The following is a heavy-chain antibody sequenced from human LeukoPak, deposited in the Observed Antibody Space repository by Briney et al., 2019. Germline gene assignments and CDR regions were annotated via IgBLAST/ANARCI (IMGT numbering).Heavy chain of an antibody. CDR3: ARGHRRVGSRPKYFQH. CDR1: GGSFSGYY. CDR2: INHSGST. J-gene: IGHJ1*01. Sequence: PSETLSLTCAVYGGSFSGYYWSWIRQPPGKGLEWIGEINHSGSTNYNPSLKSRVTISLDTSRNQFSLNLTSVTPADTALYYCARGHRRVGSRPKYFQHWGQGTLVTVSS. D-gene: IGHD3-10*01. V-gene: IGHV4-34*01.